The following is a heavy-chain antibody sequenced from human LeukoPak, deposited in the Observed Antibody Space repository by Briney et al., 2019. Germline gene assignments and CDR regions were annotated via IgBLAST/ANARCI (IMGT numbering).Heavy chain of an antibody. Sequence: PSETLSLTCAVYGGSFSGYYWSWIRQPPGKGLEWIGEINHSGSTNYNPSLKSRVTISVDTSKNQFSLKLSSVTAADTAVYYCARLRYTYVWGNNPQQYYYYMDVWGKGTTVTVSS. J-gene: IGHJ6*03. CDR2: INHSGST. V-gene: IGHV4-34*01. CDR3: ARLRYTYVWGNNPQQYYYYMDV. CDR1: GGSFSGYY. D-gene: IGHD3-16*01.